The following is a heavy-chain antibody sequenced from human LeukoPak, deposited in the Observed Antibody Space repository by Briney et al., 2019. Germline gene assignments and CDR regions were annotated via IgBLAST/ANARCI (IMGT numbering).Heavy chain of an antibody. CDR2: ISTGGDNT. Sequence: GGSLRLSCAASGFTFSRYAMNWVRQAPEKGLEWVSYISTGGDNTFYADSLKGRFTVSRDNAKNSLFLQMDSLRAEDTAVYYCARRAIAEGFDYWGQGTLVTVSS. CDR1: GFTFSRYA. V-gene: IGHV3-21*01. D-gene: IGHD6-13*01. CDR3: ARRAIAEGFDY. J-gene: IGHJ4*02.